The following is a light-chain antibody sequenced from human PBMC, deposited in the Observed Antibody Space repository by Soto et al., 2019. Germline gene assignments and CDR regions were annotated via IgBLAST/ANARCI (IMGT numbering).Light chain of an antibody. CDR3: QQFNNWPWT. J-gene: IGKJ1*01. CDR1: QSVGDN. V-gene: IGKV3-15*01. Sequence: ETVMTQSPATLSVSLGERATLPCRASQSVGDNLAWYQQKVGQAPRLLIYGASTRATSIPDRFSGSVSGTEFTLTLSSLQAEDFAVYYCQQFNNWPWTFGQGTRVEIK. CDR2: GAS.